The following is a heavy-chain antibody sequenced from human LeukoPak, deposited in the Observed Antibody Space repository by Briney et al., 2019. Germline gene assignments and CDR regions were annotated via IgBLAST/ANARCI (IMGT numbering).Heavy chain of an antibody. D-gene: IGHD3-22*01. CDR3: ARHHDYYDT. V-gene: IGHV4-59*08. CDR1: GASINNNI. J-gene: IGHJ4*01. CDR2: IYSSGSA. Sequence: SETLSLTCTVSGASINNNIWTWIRQPPGKGLEWIGYIYSSGSANYNPSLKSRVIISGDTAKNHDSLNLTSVTAADTAVYFCARHHDYYDTWGHGTLVTDSS.